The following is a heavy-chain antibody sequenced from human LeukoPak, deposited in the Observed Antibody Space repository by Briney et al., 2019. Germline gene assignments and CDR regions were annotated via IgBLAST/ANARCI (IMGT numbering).Heavy chain of an antibody. Sequence: PGGSLRLSGAASGFTFSSYDMSWVRQAPGRGLEWVSGISVNGGTTYYADSVKGRFTISRDNSKNTLYLQMNSLRAEDTAVYYCAKRKYCTTSRCSSFDYWGQGTLVTVSS. CDR3: AKRKYCTTSRCSSFDY. CDR2: ISVNGGTT. V-gene: IGHV3-23*01. CDR1: GFTFSSYD. D-gene: IGHD2-8*01. J-gene: IGHJ4*02.